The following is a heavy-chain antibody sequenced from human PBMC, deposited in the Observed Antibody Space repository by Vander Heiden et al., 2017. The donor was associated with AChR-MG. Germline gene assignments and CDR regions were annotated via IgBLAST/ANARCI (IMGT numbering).Heavy chain of an antibody. D-gene: IGHD3-16*01. J-gene: IGHJ1*01. Sequence: EVQLLESGGGLVQPGGSLRLSCAASGFTFSSYAMSWVRQAPGKGLEWVSAISGSGGSTYYADAGKGRFTISRDNSKNTLYLQMNSMRDEDTAVYYCAKRGSRGWFGYFKHWGQGNLVTVSS. CDR2: ISGSGGST. CDR1: GFTFSSYA. CDR3: AKRGSRGWFGYFKH. V-gene: IGHV3-23*01.